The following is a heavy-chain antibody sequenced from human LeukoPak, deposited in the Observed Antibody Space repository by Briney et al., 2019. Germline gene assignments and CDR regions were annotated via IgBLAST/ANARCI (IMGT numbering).Heavy chain of an antibody. CDR2: ITWNGGSI. V-gene: IGHV3-20*04. CDR3: AREALLWFGEGPQYFDY. J-gene: IGHJ4*02. D-gene: IGHD3-10*01. CDR1: RFTFDDYG. Sequence: GGSLRLSCAASRFTFDDYGMSWVRQAPGKGLEWVSGITWNGGSIGYADSVKGRFTISRDNAKNSLYLQMNSLRAEDTAVYYCAREALLWFGEGPQYFDYWGQGTLVTVSS.